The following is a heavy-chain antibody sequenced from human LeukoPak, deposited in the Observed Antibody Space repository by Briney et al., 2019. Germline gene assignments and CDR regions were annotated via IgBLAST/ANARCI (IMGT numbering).Heavy chain of an antibody. CDR3: AKDFHQLLFHY. Sequence: SLRLSCXXXXFTFSSYAMSWVRQAPGKGLEWVSAISGSGGSTYYADSVKGRFTISRDNSKNTLYLQMNSLRAEDTAVYYCAKDFHQLLFHYWGQGTLVTVSS. CDR2: ISGSGGST. D-gene: IGHD2-2*01. V-gene: IGHV3-23*01. CDR1: XFTFSSYA. J-gene: IGHJ4*02.